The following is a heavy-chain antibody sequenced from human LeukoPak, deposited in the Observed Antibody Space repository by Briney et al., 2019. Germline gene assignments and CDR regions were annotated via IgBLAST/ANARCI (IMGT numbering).Heavy chain of an antibody. Sequence: GGSLRLSCAASGFTFSSYAMSWVRQAPGKGLEWVAVIWYDGSNKYYADSVKGRFTISRDNSKNTLYLQMNSLRAEDTAVYYCARDLETFDIWGQGTMVTVSS. CDR1: GFTFSSYA. CDR2: IWYDGSNK. J-gene: IGHJ3*02. V-gene: IGHV3-33*08. CDR3: ARDLETFDI.